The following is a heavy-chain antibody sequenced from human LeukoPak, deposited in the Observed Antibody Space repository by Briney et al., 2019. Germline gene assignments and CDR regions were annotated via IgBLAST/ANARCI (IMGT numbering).Heavy chain of an antibody. V-gene: IGHV3-23*01. CDR3: AKDRSYYYGSGGFFDY. CDR1: GFTFSSYA. CDR2: ISGSGGST. D-gene: IGHD3-10*01. Sequence: GGSLRLSCAASGFTFSSYAMSWVRQAPGKGLEWVSAISGSGGSTYYADSVKGRFTISRDNSKNTLYLQMNSLRAEDTAVYYCAKDRSYYYGSGGFFDYWGQGTLVTVSS. J-gene: IGHJ4*02.